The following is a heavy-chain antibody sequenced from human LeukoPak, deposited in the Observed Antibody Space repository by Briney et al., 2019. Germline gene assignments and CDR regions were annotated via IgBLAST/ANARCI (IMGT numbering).Heavy chain of an antibody. J-gene: IGHJ6*02. D-gene: IGHD1-26*01. Sequence: SQTLSLTCAISGDSVSSNSGAWNWIRQSPSRGLEWLGRTYYRSKWYSDYAISVKSRITINPDTSKNQFSLQLNSVTPEDTAVYYCARVYRSGSYYGYYYYYGMDVWGQGTTVTVSS. CDR1: GDSVSSNSGA. CDR2: TYYRSKWYS. CDR3: ARVYRSGSYYGYYYYYGMDV. V-gene: IGHV6-1*01.